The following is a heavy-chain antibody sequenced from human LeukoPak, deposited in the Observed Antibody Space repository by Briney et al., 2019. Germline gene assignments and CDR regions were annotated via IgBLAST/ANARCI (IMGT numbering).Heavy chain of an antibody. D-gene: IGHD1-26*01. J-gene: IGHJ5*02. CDR3: ARQWELRGWFDP. CDR2: IYYSGST. CDR1: GGSINSYY. V-gene: IGHV4-59*08. Sequence: SETLSLTCTVSGGSINSYYWSWIRQPPGKGLEWIGYIYYSGSTNYNPSLKSRVTISADTSKNQFSLKLSSVTAADTAVYYCARQWELRGWFDPWGQGTLVTVSS.